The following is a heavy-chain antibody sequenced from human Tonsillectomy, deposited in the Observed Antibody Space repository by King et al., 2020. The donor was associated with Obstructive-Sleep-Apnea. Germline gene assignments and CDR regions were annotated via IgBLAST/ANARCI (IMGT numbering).Heavy chain of an antibody. CDR3: ARGYCSGGSCYAVCDY. CDR1: GYTFTRYA. J-gene: IGHJ4*02. CDR2: INTNTGNP. Sequence: QLVQSGSELKKPGASVKVSCKASGYTFTRYAMNWVRQAPGQGLEWMVWINTNTGNPTYAQGFTGRFVFSLDTSVSTAYLQISSLKAEDTAVYYCARGYCSGGSCYAVCDYWGQGTLVTVSS. D-gene: IGHD2-15*01. V-gene: IGHV7-4-1*02.